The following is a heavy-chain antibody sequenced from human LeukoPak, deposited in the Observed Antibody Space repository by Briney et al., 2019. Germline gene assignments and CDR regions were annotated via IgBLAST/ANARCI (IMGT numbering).Heavy chain of an antibody. J-gene: IGHJ4*02. CDR2: IYHSGST. V-gene: IGHV4-59*08. Sequence: PSETLSLTCTVSGDSINIYYWTWIRQPPGKGLEWIGYIYHSGSTNYNPSLKSRVTISVDTSKNQFSLKLDSVTAADTAVYYCARQVPYTSRPDYWGQGTLVTVSS. CDR3: ARQVPYTSRPDY. D-gene: IGHD2-2*01. CDR1: GDSINIYY.